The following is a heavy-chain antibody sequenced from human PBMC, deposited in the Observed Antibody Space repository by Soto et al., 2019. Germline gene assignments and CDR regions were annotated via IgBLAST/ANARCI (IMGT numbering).Heavy chain of an antibody. CDR3: VRQRPVNLDSPPSHNHPDRDV. Sequence: GESLKISCEGSGYIFSRYWVGWVRQMPGKGLEWMGVVYPTDSNTRYSPSFQGQVTISADKSTSTAYLRWSSLKASDTAVYYCVRQRPVNLDSPPSHNHPDRDVWGKGTTGTVAS. CDR2: VYPTDSNT. CDR1: GYIFSRYW. D-gene: IGHD1-1*01. V-gene: IGHV5-51*01. J-gene: IGHJ6*01.